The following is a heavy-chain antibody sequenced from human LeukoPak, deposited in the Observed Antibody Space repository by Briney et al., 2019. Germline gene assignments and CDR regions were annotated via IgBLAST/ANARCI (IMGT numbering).Heavy chain of an antibody. J-gene: IGHJ4*02. D-gene: IGHD7-27*01. V-gene: IGHV3-7*01. CDR3: ARTQVGKDEDYFDY. CDR1: GFTFGTYW. CDR2: IKQDGSEK. Sequence: GGSLRLSCAASGFTFGTYWMNWVRQAPGKGLEWVANIKQDGSEKYYVDSVKGRFTISRDNAKNSLYLQMNSLRAEDTAVYYCARTQVGKDEDYFDYWGQGTLVTVSS.